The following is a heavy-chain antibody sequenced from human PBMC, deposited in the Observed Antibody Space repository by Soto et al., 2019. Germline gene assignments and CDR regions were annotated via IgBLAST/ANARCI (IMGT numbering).Heavy chain of an antibody. Sequence: EVQLVETGGGLIQPGGSLRLSCAASGFTVSSNYMSWVRQAPGKGLELVSVIYSGGSTYYADSVKGRFTISRDNSKNTLYLQMNSLRAEDTAVYYCARAAYSYGYSRDYWGQGTLVTVSS. CDR1: GFTVSSNY. J-gene: IGHJ4*02. V-gene: IGHV3-53*02. CDR3: ARAAYSYGYSRDY. D-gene: IGHD5-18*01. CDR2: IYSGGST.